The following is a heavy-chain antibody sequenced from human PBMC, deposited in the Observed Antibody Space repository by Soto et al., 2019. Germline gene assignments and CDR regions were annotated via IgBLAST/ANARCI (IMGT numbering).Heavy chain of an antibody. CDR2: ISSSSSYI. V-gene: IGHV3-21*01. Sequence: PGGSLRLSCAASGFTFSSYSMNWVRQAPGKGLEWVSSISSSSSYIYYADSVKGRFTISRDNAKNSLYLQMNSLRAEDTAVYYCARERSDSSGWYYFDYWGQGTLVTVS. D-gene: IGHD6-19*01. CDR1: GFTFSSYS. CDR3: ARERSDSSGWYYFDY. J-gene: IGHJ4*02.